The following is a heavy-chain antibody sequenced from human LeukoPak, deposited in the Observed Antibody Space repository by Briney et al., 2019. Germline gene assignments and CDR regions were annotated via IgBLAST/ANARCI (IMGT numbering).Heavy chain of an antibody. V-gene: IGHV1-69*04. D-gene: IGHD4-17*01. CDR1: GGTFSSYT. CDR3: ARDPIPYGDYGEY. Sequence: SVKVSCKASGGTFSSYTISWVRQAPGQGLEWMGRIIPILGIANYAQKIQGRVTITADKSTSTAYMELSSLRSEDTAVYYCARDPIPYGDYGEYWGQGTLVTVSS. CDR2: IIPILGIA. J-gene: IGHJ4*02.